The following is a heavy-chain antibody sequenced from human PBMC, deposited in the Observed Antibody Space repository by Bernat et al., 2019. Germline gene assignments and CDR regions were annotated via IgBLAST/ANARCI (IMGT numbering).Heavy chain of an antibody. V-gene: IGHV3-11*05. J-gene: IGHJ4*02. CDR2: ISSSSTYT. CDR1: GFTFSDYN. CDR3: ASQWLDDYYDY. Sequence: QVQLVESGGGLVKPGGSLRLSCAASGFTFSDYNMSWIRQAPGKGLEWVSYISSSSTYTNYADSVKGRFTISRDNAKNSLYLQMNSLRAEDTAVYYCASQWLDDYYDYWGQGTLVTVSS. D-gene: IGHD6-19*01.